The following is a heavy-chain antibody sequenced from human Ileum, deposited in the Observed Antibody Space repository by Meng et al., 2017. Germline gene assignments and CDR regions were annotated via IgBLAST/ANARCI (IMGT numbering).Heavy chain of an antibody. V-gene: IGHV3-30*18. Sequence: QVQLVESGGGVVQPGRSLRLSCAASGFTFCRYAMHWVRQAPGKGLEWVGVISYDANNEYYGDSVKGRFTISRDNSKNTLYLQMNSLRPEDTAVYYCAKDIRSGGSCSDYWGQGTLVTVSS. CDR1: GFTFCRYA. D-gene: IGHD2-15*01. J-gene: IGHJ4*02. CDR3: AKDIRSGGSCSDY. CDR2: ISYDANNE.